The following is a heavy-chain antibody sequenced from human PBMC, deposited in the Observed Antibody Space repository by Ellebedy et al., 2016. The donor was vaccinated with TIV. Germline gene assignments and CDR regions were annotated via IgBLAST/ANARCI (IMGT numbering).Heavy chain of an antibody. J-gene: IGHJ3*02. D-gene: IGHD2-15*01. Sequence: AASVKVSCKASGYSFTSYPMHWVRQAPGQRLEWMGWINAGNGNTKYSQKFQGRVTITRDISARTVYMELSSLRSDDTAVYYCARPGGYCSGGSCSGAFDIWGQGTMVTISS. CDR1: GYSFTSYP. CDR2: INAGNGNT. V-gene: IGHV1-3*01. CDR3: ARPGGYCSGGSCSGAFDI.